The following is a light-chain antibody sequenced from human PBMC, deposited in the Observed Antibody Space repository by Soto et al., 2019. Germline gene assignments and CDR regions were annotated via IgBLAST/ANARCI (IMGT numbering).Light chain of an antibody. Sequence: QAVVTQPPSASGTPGQRVTIYCSGSSSNIGSNIVNWYQQLPGTAPKLLIYTNDQRPSGVPDRFSGSKSGTSASLAISGLQSEDEAEYYCAAWDDSLNGYVFGTGTKVTVL. CDR2: TND. CDR3: AAWDDSLNGYV. CDR1: SSNIGSNI. J-gene: IGLJ1*01. V-gene: IGLV1-44*01.